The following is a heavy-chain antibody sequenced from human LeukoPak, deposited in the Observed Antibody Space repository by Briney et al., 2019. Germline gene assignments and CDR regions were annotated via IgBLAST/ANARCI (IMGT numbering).Heavy chain of an antibody. Sequence: KASETLSLTCTVSGGSISSYYWSWIRQPPGKGLEWIGYIYYSGSTNYNPSLKSRVTISVDTSKNQFSLKLSSVTAADTAVYYCARGGTTVVTSPRFDYWGQGTRVTVSS. J-gene: IGHJ4*02. D-gene: IGHD4-23*01. CDR3: ARGGTTVVTSPRFDY. CDR1: GGSISSYY. CDR2: IYYSGST. V-gene: IGHV4-59*01.